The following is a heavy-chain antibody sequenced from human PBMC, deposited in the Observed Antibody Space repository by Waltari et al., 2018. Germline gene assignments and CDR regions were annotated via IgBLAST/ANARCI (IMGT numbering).Heavy chain of an antibody. CDR1: GYTFTGYY. V-gene: IGHV1-2*06. D-gene: IGHD6-19*01. Sequence: VQLVQSGAEVKKPGASVKVSCKASGYTFTGYYMHWVRQAPGQGLEWMGRINPNSGGTNYAQKFQGRVTMTRDTSISTAYMELSRLRSDDTAVYYCARDRSSGWHYFDYWGQGTLVTVSS. J-gene: IGHJ4*02. CDR2: INPNSGGT. CDR3: ARDRSSGWHYFDY.